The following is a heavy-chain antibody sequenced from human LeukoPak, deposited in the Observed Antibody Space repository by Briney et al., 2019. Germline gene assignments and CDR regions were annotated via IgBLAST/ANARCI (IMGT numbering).Heavy chain of an antibody. CDR3: ARCATPRIACYDF. Sequence: ASVKVSCKASRYTFTNYDINWVRQATGQGLEWMGWMNPNSGNTGYAQKFQGRVTINRNTSISTAYMELSSLRSEDTAVYYCARCATPRIACYDFWGQGTLVTVSS. CDR1: RYTFTNYD. D-gene: IGHD2-2*01. J-gene: IGHJ4*02. V-gene: IGHV1-8*02. CDR2: MNPNSGNT.